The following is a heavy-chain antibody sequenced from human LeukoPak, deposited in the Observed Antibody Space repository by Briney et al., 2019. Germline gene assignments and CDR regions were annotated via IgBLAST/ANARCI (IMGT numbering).Heavy chain of an antibody. CDR2: ISSSGGTI. J-gene: IGHJ3*02. Sequence: PGGSLRLSCAASGFTFSDYYMNWIRQAPGKGLEWISYISSSGGTIYYADSVKGRFTISRDNAKNSLYLQMNSLRAEDTAVYYCAGYSSGWFGAFHIWGQGTMGTVSS. D-gene: IGHD6-19*01. CDR1: GFTFSDYY. V-gene: IGHV3-11*04. CDR3: AGYSSGWFGAFHI.